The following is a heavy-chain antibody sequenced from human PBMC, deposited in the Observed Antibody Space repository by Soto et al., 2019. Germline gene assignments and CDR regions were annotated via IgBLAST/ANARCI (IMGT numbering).Heavy chain of an antibody. CDR1: GYTFTSYG. D-gene: IGHD5-18*01. Sequence: ASVKFSCKASGYTFTSYGISWVRQAPGQGLEWMGWISAYNGNTNYAQKLQGRVTMTTDTSTSTAYMELRSLRSDDTAVYYCARERVLPIQPLQEEYYYYGMDVWGQGTTVTVSS. CDR3: ARERVLPIQPLQEEYYYYGMDV. J-gene: IGHJ6*02. V-gene: IGHV1-18*04. CDR2: ISAYNGNT.